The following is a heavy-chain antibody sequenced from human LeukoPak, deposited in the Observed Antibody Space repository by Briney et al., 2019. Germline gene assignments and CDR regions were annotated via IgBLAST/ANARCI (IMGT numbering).Heavy chain of an antibody. CDR1: GGSISSSNYY. D-gene: IGHD6-6*01. J-gene: IGHJ3*02. V-gene: IGHV4-39*01. Sequence: SETLSLTCTVSGGSISSSNYYWGWIRQPPGKGLEWIGSIYHSGSTYYNPPLKSRVTTSVDTSKNQFSLKLSSVTAADTAVYYCASPSIGAFDIWGQGTMVTVSS. CDR2: IYHSGST. CDR3: ASPSIGAFDI.